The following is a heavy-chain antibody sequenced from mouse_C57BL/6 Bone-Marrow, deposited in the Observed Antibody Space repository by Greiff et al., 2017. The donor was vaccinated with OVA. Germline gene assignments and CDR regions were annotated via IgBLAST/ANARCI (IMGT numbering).Heavy chain of an antibody. Sequence: QVQLQQPGAELVKPGASVKMSCTASGYTFTSYWITWVKQRPGQGLEWIGDIYPGSGSTNYNEKFKSKATLTVDTSSSTAYMQLSRPTSEDSAVYYCARRYDGSSYWYFDVWGTGTTVTVSS. J-gene: IGHJ1*03. CDR3: ARRYDGSSYWYFDV. CDR2: IYPGSGST. V-gene: IGHV1-55*01. D-gene: IGHD1-1*01. CDR1: GYTFTSYW.